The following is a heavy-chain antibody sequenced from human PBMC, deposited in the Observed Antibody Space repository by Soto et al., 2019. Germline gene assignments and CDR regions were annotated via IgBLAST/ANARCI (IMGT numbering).Heavy chain of an antibody. CDR3: ARKNDYYDY. CDR1: GDSISSNY. J-gene: IGHJ4*02. V-gene: IGHV4-59*01. Sequence: SETLSLTCTVSGDSISSNYWSWIRQPPGKGLEWIGYISNSGYTNYNPSLKSRVTLSVDTSKNQFSLKLSFVTAADTAVYYCARKNDYYDYWGQGTRVTVSS. CDR2: ISNSGYT.